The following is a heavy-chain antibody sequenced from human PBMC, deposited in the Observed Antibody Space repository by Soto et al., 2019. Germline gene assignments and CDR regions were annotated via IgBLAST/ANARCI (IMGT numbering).Heavy chain of an antibody. Sequence: QVQLVQSGAEVKNPGASVKVSCKASGYTFTRYGIGWARRAPGQGLEWMGWINTYNGNTNYAQNVQGRVTLTTDTPTSTANMELRSLRSNDTAIYYCAMVDVYVTPSPQDVWGQGTTVIVSS. CDR3: AMVDVYVTPSPQDV. V-gene: IGHV1-18*01. J-gene: IGHJ6*02. CDR2: INTYNGNT. D-gene: IGHD3-16*01. CDR1: GYTFTRYG.